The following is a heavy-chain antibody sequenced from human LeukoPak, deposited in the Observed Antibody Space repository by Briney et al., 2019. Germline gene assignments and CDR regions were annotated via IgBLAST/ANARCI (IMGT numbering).Heavy chain of an antibody. CDR1: GGSISSGGYY. D-gene: IGHD2-21*02. V-gene: IGHV4-61*08. Sequence: SETPSLTCTVSGGSISSGGYYWSWIRQHPGKGLEWIGYIYYSGSTNYNPSLKSRVTISVDTSKNQFSLKLSSVTAADTAVYYCARGGGEPAYCGGDCYSADYWGQGTLVTVSS. CDR2: IYYSGST. J-gene: IGHJ4*02. CDR3: ARGGGEPAYCGGDCYSADY.